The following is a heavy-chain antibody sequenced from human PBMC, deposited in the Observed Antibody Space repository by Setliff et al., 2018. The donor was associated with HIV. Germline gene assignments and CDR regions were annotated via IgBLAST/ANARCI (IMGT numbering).Heavy chain of an antibody. D-gene: IGHD2-2*01. CDR1: GDSISTDY. V-gene: IGHV4-4*09. Sequence: TSETLSLTCTVSGDSISTDYWTWIRQPPGKGLEWIGYIYNSASTSYNPSLKSRVTISVDTSKNQFSLKLSSVTAADTAVYYCARGFDYAQRPPLYYIDYWGQGTLVTVSS. J-gene: IGHJ4*02. CDR3: ARGFDYAQRPPLYYIDY. CDR2: IYNSAST.